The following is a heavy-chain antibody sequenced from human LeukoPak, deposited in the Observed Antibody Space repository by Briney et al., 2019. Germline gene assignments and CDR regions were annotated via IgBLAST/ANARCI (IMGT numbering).Heavy chain of an antibody. D-gene: IGHD1-26*01. Sequence: GGTLRLSCSASGFTFSTYGMSWVRQAPGKGLEWVSAISGSGGSTYYADSVKGRFTISRDNSKNTLYLQMNSLRDEDTAVYYCAKSAIVGATYRGNYWGQGTLVTVSS. J-gene: IGHJ4*02. CDR1: GFTFSTYG. CDR2: ISGSGGST. CDR3: AKSAIVGATYRGNY. V-gene: IGHV3-23*01.